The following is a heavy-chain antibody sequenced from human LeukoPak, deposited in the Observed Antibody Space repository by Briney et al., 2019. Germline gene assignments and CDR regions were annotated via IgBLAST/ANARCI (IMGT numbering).Heavy chain of an antibody. Sequence: GGSLRLSCAASGFSFSSYGMHWVRQAPGKGLEWVAVIWYDGSNKYYADSVKGRFTISRDNSKNTLYLQMNSLRAEDTAVYYCARDPLGYCSSTSCHDAFDIWGQGTMVTVSS. CDR3: ARDPLGYCSSTSCHDAFDI. CDR1: GFSFSSYG. D-gene: IGHD2-2*01. J-gene: IGHJ3*02. V-gene: IGHV3-33*01. CDR2: IWYDGSNK.